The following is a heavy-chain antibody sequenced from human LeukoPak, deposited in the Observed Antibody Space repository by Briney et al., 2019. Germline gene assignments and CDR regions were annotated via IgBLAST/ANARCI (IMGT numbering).Heavy chain of an antibody. V-gene: IGHV5-51*01. CDR2: IYPGDSDT. Sequence: MAGESLKISCKASGYVFIRHWIGWVRQVPGKGLEWMGIIYPGDSDTRYSPSFQGQVTISADKSISTAYLQWSSLKASDTAMYYCARQGPVSPDYWGQGTLVTVSS. CDR3: ARQGPVSPDY. CDR1: GYVFIRHW. J-gene: IGHJ4*02.